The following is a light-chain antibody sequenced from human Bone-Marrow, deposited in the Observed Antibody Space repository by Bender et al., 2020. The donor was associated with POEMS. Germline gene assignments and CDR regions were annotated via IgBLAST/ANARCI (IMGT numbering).Light chain of an antibody. CDR2: RND. V-gene: IGLV1-44*01. Sequence: QSALTQPPSASATPGQTVTISCSGSIPNIGSNVVNWYQQFPGSAPKIVMFRNDQRPSGVSTRFSGSKSGNTASLTISGLQADDEADYYCSSYSTGLTLVIFGGGTKLTVL. CDR1: IPNIGSNV. J-gene: IGLJ2*01. CDR3: SSYSTGLTLVI.